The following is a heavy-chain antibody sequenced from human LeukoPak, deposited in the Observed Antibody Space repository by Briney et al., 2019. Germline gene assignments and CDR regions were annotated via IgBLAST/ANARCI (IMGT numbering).Heavy chain of an antibody. Sequence: ASAKVSCKASGYTFTGYYMHWVRQAPGQGLEWMGWINPNSGGTNYAQKFQGRVTMTRDTSISTAYMELSRLRSDDTAVYYCARGVPPIMITFGGVIVEGYFDYWGQGTLVTVSS. CDR1: GYTFTGYY. CDR2: INPNSGGT. D-gene: IGHD3-16*02. V-gene: IGHV1-2*02. CDR3: ARGVPPIMITFGGVIVEGYFDY. J-gene: IGHJ4*02.